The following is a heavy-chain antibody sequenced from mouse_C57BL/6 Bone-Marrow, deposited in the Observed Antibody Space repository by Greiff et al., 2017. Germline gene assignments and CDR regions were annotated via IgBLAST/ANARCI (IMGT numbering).Heavy chain of an antibody. V-gene: IGHV1-85*01. CDR2: IYPRDGST. CDR1: GYTFTSYD. D-gene: IGHD1-1*01. J-gene: IGHJ1*03. Sequence: VQLQQSGPELVQPGASVKLSCKASGYTFTSYDINWVKQRPGQGLEWIGWIYPRDGSTKYNETFKGKATLTVDTSSSTAYMELHSLTSEDSAVYCWARDYGSSYWYFDVWGTGTAVTVSS. CDR3: ARDYGSSYWYFDV.